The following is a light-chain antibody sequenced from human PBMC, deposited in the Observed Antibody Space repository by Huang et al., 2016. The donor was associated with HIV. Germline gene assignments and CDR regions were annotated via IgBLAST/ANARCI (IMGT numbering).Light chain of an antibody. CDR3: QQYGSSPQDT. Sequence: EIVLTQSPGTLSLSPGERATLSCRASQRVSSSYLAWYQPTPGQAPRLLIYGASSRATGIPDRFSGSGSGTDFTLTISRLEPEDFVVYYCQQYGSSPQDTFGQGTKLEIK. CDR2: GAS. CDR1: QRVSSSY. V-gene: IGKV3-20*01. J-gene: IGKJ2*01.